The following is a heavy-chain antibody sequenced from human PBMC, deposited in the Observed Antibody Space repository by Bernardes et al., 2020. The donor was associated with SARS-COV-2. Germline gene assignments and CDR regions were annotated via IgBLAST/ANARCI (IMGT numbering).Heavy chain of an antibody. Sequence: GGSLRLSCAASGFTVSSNYMSWVRQAPGKGLEWVSVIYSGGSTYYADSVKGRFTISRDNSKNTLYLQMNSLRAEDTAVYYCARETHSRRYDFWSGYYVPGFYYYYMDVWGKGTTVTVSS. CDR3: ARETHSRRYDFWSGYYVPGFYYYYMDV. CDR1: GFTVSSNY. V-gene: IGHV3-66*02. CDR2: IYSGGST. J-gene: IGHJ6*03. D-gene: IGHD3-3*01.